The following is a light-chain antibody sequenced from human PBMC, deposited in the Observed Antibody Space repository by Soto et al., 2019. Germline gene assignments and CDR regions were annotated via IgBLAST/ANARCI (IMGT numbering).Light chain of an antibody. CDR3: ASYTSSSTSVI. Sequence: QSVLTQPASVSGSPGQSITISCTGTSSDVGAYNYVSWYQQHPGKAPKLMIYEVTNRPSGVSNRFSGSKSGNTASLTISGLQVEDEADYYCASYTSSSTSVIFGRGTKLTVL. CDR2: EVT. CDR1: SSDVGAYNY. J-gene: IGLJ2*01. V-gene: IGLV2-14*01.